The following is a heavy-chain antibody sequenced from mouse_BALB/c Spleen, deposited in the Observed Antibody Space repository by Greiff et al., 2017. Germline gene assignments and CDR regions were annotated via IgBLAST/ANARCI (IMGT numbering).Heavy chain of an antibody. D-gene: IGHD2-4*01. CDR1: GYSFTGYY. CDR2: INPYNGAT. CDR3: ARGGLRRDAWFAY. Sequence: VQLKESGPELVKPGASVKISCKASGYSFTGYYMHWVKQSHVKSLEWIGRINPYNGATSYNQNFKDKASLTVDKSSSTAYMELHSLTSEDSAVYYCARGGLRRDAWFAYWGQGTLVTVSA. J-gene: IGHJ3*01. V-gene: IGHV1-31*01.